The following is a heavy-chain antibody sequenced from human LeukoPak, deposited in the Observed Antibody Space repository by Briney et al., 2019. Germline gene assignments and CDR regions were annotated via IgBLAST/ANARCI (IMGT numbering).Heavy chain of an antibody. Sequence: GGSLRLSCATSGFSFSDYPMNWVRQAPGKGLEWVSNIRTSSEGANLAFYADSVKGRVTFSRDDAKNTLYLHMHSLRGDDTAVYYCATDQRYAFDYWGQGILVTVSS. CDR2: IRTSSEGANLA. V-gene: IGHV3-21*05. CDR1: GFSFSDYP. D-gene: IGHD3-9*01. J-gene: IGHJ4*02. CDR3: ATDQRYAFDY.